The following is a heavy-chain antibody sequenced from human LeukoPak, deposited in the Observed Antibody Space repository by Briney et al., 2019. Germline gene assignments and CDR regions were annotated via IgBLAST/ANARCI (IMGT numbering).Heavy chain of an antibody. D-gene: IGHD6-13*01. J-gene: IGHJ5*02. V-gene: IGHV1-46*01. Sequence: ASVKVSCKASGYTFTSYYMHWVRQAPGQGLEWMGIINPSGGSTSYAQKFQGRVTMIRDTSTSTVYMELSSLRSEDTAVYYCARGHIAAAGTVWFDPWGQGTLVTVSS. CDR3: ARGHIAAAGTVWFDP. CDR1: GYTFTSYY. CDR2: INPSGGST.